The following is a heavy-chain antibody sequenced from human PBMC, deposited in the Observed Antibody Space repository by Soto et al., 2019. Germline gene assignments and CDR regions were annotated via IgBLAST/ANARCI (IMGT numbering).Heavy chain of an antibody. Sequence: SETLSLTCTVSGGSISSGGYYWSWIRQHPGKGLEWIGYIYYSGSTYYNPSLKSRVTISVDTSKNQFSLKLSSVTAADTAVYYCARDTVTTHYYYGMDVWGQGTTVTVSS. V-gene: IGHV4-31*03. J-gene: IGHJ6*02. D-gene: IGHD4-4*01. CDR3: ARDTVTTHYYYGMDV. CDR2: IYYSGST. CDR1: GGSISSGGYY.